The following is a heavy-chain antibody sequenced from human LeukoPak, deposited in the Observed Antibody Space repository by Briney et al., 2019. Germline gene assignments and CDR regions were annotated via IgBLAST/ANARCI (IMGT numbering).Heavy chain of an antibody. V-gene: IGHV4-4*09. Sequence: SETLSLTCTVSGDYTNNSFWSWIRQPPGKGLEWIGFIYTSGSAKYNPSRKSPVTISAGTSKNQFSLKLGSVTAADAAVYYCARQGGSGSFYNSIYYYFYYRDVWGKGTRVSVSS. J-gene: IGHJ6*03. CDR3: ARQGGSGSFYNSIYYYFYYRDV. D-gene: IGHD3-10*01. CDR2: IYTSGSA. CDR1: GDYTNNSF.